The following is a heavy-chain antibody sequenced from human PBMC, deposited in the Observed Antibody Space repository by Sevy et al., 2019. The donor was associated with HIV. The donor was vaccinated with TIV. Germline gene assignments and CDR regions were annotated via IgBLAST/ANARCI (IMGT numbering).Heavy chain of an antibody. J-gene: IGHJ4*02. V-gene: IGHV3-21*01. D-gene: IGHD3-10*02. CDR3: ARDMSGGGYYFDY. Sequence: GGSLRLSCAASGFTFSSYSMNWVRQAPGKGLEWVSSISSSSSYIYYADSVKGRFTISRDNAKNSLYLQMNSLRAEGTAVYYCARDMSGGGYYFDYWGQGTLVTVSS. CDR2: ISSSSSYI. CDR1: GFTFSSYS.